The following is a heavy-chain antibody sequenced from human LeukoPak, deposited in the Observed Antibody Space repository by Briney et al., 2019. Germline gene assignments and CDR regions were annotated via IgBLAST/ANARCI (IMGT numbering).Heavy chain of an antibody. J-gene: IGHJ4*02. CDR3: ARFAYCGAHRWYYFDY. CDR2: IYSSGST. D-gene: IGHD2-21*01. V-gene: IGHV4-59*01. Sequence: SETLSLTCTVSSDSISGYYWSWIRQPPGKGLEWLGYIYSSGSTNYNPSLNSRVTISVDTSKNQFSLKLRSVTAADTAVYYCARFAYCGAHRWYYFDYWGQGALVTVSS. CDR1: SDSISGYY.